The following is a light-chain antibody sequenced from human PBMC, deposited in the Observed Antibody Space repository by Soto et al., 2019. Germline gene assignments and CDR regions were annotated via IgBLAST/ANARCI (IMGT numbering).Light chain of an antibody. Sequence: QSVLTQPASVSGSPGQSITISCTGTSSDVGSYNLVSWYQQHPIKTPKLMIYEGSKRPSGVSNRFSGSKSGNTASLTISGLQADDEADYYCCSYAGSSTYVFGTGTKVTVL. CDR2: EGS. CDR1: SSDVGSYNL. CDR3: CSYAGSSTYV. V-gene: IGLV2-23*01. J-gene: IGLJ1*01.